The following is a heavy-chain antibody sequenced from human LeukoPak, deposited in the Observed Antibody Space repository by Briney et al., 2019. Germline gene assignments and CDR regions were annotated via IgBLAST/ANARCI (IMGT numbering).Heavy chain of an antibody. Sequence: GESLRLSCAASGFTFSSYSMNWVRQAPGKGLEWVSSISSSSYIYYADSVKGRFTISRDNAKNSLYLQMNSLRAEDTAVYYCARDSSGSYLGDYWGQGTLVTVSS. V-gene: IGHV3-21*01. D-gene: IGHD1-26*01. J-gene: IGHJ4*02. CDR1: GFTFSSYS. CDR3: ARDSSGSYLGDY. CDR2: ISSSSYI.